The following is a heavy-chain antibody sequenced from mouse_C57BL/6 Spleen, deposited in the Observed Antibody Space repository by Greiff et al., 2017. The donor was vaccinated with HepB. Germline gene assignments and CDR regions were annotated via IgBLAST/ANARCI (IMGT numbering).Heavy chain of an antibody. CDR1: GFTFSSYT. Sequence: EVQVVESGGGLVKPGGSLKLSCAASGFTFSSYTMSWVRQTPEKRLEWVATISGGGGNTYYPDSVKGRFTISRDNAKNTLYLQMSSLRSEDTALYYCARQIPAWFAYWGQGTLVTVSA. CDR2: ISGGGGNT. V-gene: IGHV5-9*01. CDR3: ARQIPAWFAY. J-gene: IGHJ3*01. D-gene: IGHD5-1-1*01.